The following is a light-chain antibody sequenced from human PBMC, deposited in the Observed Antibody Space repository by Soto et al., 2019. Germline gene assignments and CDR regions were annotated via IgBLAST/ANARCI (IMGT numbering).Light chain of an antibody. CDR3: HSYARGTLV. J-gene: IGLJ3*02. CDR1: SSDFGSYSV. CDR2: EGT. Sequence: QSALTQPASVSGSPGQSITISCTGTSSDFGSYSVVSWYQQHPGKAPKLLIYEGTKRPSGVSRRFSGSESGNTASLTSSGLQAEDEADYYCHSYARGTLVFGGGTKLTVL. V-gene: IGLV2-23*01.